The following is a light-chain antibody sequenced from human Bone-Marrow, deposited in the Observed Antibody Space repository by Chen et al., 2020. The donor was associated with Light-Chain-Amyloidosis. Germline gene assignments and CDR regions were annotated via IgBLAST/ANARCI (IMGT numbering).Light chain of an antibody. CDR1: DLPTKY. CDR3: QSADSSGTYEVI. Sequence: SYELTQPPSVSVSPGQTARITCYGDDLPTKYAYWYQQKPGQAPVLVIHRDTERPSGISERFSGSSLGTTATLTISGVQAEDEADYHCQSADSSGTYEVIFGGGTKLTVL. V-gene: IGLV3-25*03. J-gene: IGLJ2*01. CDR2: RDT.